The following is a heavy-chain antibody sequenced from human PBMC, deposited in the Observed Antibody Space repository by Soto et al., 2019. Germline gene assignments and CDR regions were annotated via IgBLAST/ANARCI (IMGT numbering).Heavy chain of an antibody. Sequence: GGSLRLSCAASGFTFSSYAMSWVRQDPGKGLEWVSAISGSGGSTYYADSVKGRFTISRDNSKNTLYLQMNSLRAEDTAVYYCAKAGEMATICPPDFDYWGQGTLVTVSS. J-gene: IGHJ4*02. CDR3: AKAGEMATICPPDFDY. CDR2: ISGSGGST. CDR1: GFTFSSYA. V-gene: IGHV3-23*01. D-gene: IGHD5-12*01.